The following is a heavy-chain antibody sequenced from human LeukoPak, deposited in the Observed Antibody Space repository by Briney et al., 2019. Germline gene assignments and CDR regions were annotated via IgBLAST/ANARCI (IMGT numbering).Heavy chain of an antibody. CDR1: GFTFSNYG. Sequence: GGSLRLSCAASGFTFSNYGMHWVRQAPGKGLEWLATMWYDGSIKYYADSAKGRFTISRDNSKNTVFLQMNSLRAEDTAVYYCARGRDGYNYYYYYYMDVWGKGPRSPSP. CDR2: MWYDGSIK. D-gene: IGHD5-24*01. CDR3: ARGRDGYNYYYYYYMDV. V-gene: IGHV3-33*02. J-gene: IGHJ6*03.